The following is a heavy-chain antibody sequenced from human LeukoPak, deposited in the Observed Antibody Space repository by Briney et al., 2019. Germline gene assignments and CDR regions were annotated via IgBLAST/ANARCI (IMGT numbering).Heavy chain of an antibody. CDR3: ARASPVEIVAFGI. D-gene: IGHD5-24*01. CDR2: ISAYNGNT. J-gene: IGHJ3*02. CDR1: GYTFTSYG. V-gene: IGHV1-18*01. Sequence: AASVKVSCKASGYTFTSYGITWVRQAPGQGLEWMGWISAYNGNTNYAQKLQGRVTMTTDTSTSTAYMELRSLRSDDTAAYYCARASPVEIVAFGIWGQGTMVTVSS.